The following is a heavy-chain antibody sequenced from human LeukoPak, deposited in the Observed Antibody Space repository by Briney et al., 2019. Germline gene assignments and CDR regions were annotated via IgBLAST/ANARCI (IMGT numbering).Heavy chain of an antibody. D-gene: IGHD3-3*01. CDR1: GDTFNSYG. J-gene: IGHJ6*03. Sequence: GASVKVSCKASGDTFNSYGISWVRQATGQGLEWMGWMNPNSGNADYAQKFQGRVTITRNTSISTVYMELSSLRSEDTAVYYCARLGAHATSGVVLHYYYYMDVWGEGTTVTVSS. V-gene: IGHV1-8*03. CDR2: MNPNSGNA. CDR3: ARLGAHATSGVVLHYYYYMDV.